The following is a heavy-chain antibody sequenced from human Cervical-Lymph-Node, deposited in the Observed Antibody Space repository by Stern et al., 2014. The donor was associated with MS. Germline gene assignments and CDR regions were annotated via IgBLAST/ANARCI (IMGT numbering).Heavy chain of an antibody. CDR1: GYTFTSFG. Sequence: VQLEESAPVVEKPGASVKVSCKTSGYTFTSFGISWVRQAPGQGLERMAWISTYNGDTNYAQKFQGRVTLTTDTSTSTAYMELRSLRSDDTAVYYCARYMAVDVLVDGYNMDVWGHGTLVTVSS. D-gene: IGHD6-19*01. J-gene: IGHJ6*02. V-gene: IGHV1-18*01. CDR3: ARYMAVDVLVDGYNMDV. CDR2: ISTYNGDT.